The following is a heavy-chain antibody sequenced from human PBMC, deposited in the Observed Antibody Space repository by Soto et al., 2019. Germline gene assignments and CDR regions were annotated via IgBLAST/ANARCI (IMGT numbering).Heavy chain of an antibody. J-gene: IGHJ5*02. CDR2: IHASGNT. V-gene: IGHV4-4*07. Sequence: SETLSLTCSVSGGSLNNFYWNWIRQTAGKGLEWIGRIHASGNTNYNPSLKSRATLSVDTSKNQFSLKVRSVTAADTAVYYCARSSHKESWFDPWGQGTLVTVS. CDR3: ARSSHKESWFDP. CDR1: GGSLNNFY. D-gene: IGHD6-19*01.